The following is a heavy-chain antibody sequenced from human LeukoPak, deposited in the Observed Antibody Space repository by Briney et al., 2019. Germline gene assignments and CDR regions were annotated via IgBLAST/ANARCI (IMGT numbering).Heavy chain of an antibody. CDR2: IYYSGST. J-gene: IGHJ6*04. CDR3: ARVGYSGYDSHYYYGMDV. Sequence: SETLSLTCTVSGGSISSGDYYWSWFRQPPGKGLEWIGYIYYSGSTYYNPSLKSRVTISVDTSKNQFSLKLSSVTAADTAVYYCARVGYSGYDSHYYYGMDVWGKGTTVTVSS. D-gene: IGHD5-12*01. CDR1: GGSISSGDYY. V-gene: IGHV4-30-4*01.